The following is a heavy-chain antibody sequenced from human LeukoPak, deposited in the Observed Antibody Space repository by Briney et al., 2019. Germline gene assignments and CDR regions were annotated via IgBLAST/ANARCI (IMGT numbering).Heavy chain of an antibody. CDR3: ARLDDSGYDYSGYYYGMDV. CDR1: GGSISSGSYY. CDR2: IYTSGST. D-gene: IGHD5-12*01. V-gene: IGHV4-61*02. Sequence: SETLSLTCTVSGGSISSGSYYWSWIRQPAGKGLEWIGRIYTSGSTNYNPSLKSRVTISVDTSKNQFSLKLSSVTAADTAVYYCARLDDSGYDYSGYYYGMDVWGQGTTVTVSS. J-gene: IGHJ6*02.